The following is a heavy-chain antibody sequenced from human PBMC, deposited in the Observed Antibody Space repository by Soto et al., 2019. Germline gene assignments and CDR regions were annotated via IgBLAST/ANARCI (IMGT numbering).Heavy chain of an antibody. J-gene: IGHJ4*02. D-gene: IGHD3-3*01. V-gene: IGHV4-30-2*01. CDR1: GGSISSGGYS. Sequence: PSETLSLTCAVSGGSISSGGYSWSWIRQPPGKGLEWIGYIYHSGSTYYNPSLKSRVTISVDRSKNQFSLKLSSVTAADTAVYYCARGAGSGYYIDYWGQGTLVTVSS. CDR2: IYHSGST. CDR3: ARGAGSGYYIDY.